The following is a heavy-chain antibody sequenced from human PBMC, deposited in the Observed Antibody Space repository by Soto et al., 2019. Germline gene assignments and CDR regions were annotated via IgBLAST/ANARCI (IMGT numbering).Heavy chain of an antibody. CDR1: GASISSYY. CDR3: ARDRYGLDV. J-gene: IGHJ6*02. V-gene: IGHV4-59*12. CDR2: IYYSGST. Sequence: PSETLSLTCTVSGASISSYYWSWIRQPPGKGLEWIGYIYYSGSTNYNPSLKSRVTISVDTSKNQFSLKLTSLSAADTAVYFCARDRYGLDVWGQGTTVTVSS.